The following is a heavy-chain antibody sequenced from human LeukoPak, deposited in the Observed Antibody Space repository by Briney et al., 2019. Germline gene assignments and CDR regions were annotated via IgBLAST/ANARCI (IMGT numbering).Heavy chain of an antibody. CDR2: ISGSGGST. CDR1: GFTFSNAW. D-gene: IGHD3-10*01. V-gene: IGHV3-23*01. J-gene: IGHJ4*02. Sequence: PGGSLRLSCTASGFTFSNAWMSWVRQAPGKGLEWVSAISGSGGSTYYADSVKGRFTISRDNSKNTLYLQMNSLRAEDTAVYYCAKGLTYYYGSGSYYFDYWGQGTLVTVSS. CDR3: AKGLTYYYGSGSYYFDY.